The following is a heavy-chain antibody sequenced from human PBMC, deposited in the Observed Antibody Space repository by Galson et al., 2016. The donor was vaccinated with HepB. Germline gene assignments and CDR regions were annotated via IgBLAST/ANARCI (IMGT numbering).Heavy chain of an antibody. D-gene: IGHD2-15*01. CDR1: GYTFTNYG. CDR3: ARIGSNHNFDY. V-gene: IGHV1-18*01. J-gene: IGHJ4*02. Sequence: SVKVSCKASGYTFTNYGISWVRQAPGQGLEWMGWISTNNGYAIYARKLQGRVTMTRDTSISTAYMELSRLRSDDTAVYYCARIGSNHNFDYWGQGTLVTVSS. CDR2: ISTNNGYA.